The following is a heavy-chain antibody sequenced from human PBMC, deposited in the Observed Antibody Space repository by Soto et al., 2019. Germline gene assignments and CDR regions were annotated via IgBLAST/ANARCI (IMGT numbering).Heavy chain of an antibody. CDR1: GGSISSGGYS. V-gene: IGHV4-30-2*01. Sequence: SETLSLTCAGSGGSISSGGYSWSWIRQPPGKGLEWIGYIYHSGSTYYNPSLKSRVTISVDRSKNQFSLKLSSVTAADTAVYYCARGPITVSRWYYGMDVWGQGTTVTVSS. J-gene: IGHJ6*02. CDR3: ARGPITVSRWYYGMDV. D-gene: IGHD3-10*01. CDR2: IYHSGST.